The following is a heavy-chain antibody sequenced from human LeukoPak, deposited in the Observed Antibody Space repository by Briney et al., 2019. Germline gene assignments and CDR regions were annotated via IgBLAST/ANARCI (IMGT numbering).Heavy chain of an antibody. J-gene: IGHJ4*02. CDR1: GFTFSDYY. D-gene: IGHD3-10*01. CDR3: AGSPRYYYGSGTLEQDY. CDR2: ISSSGSTI. Sequence: GGSLRLSCAASGFTFSDYYMSWIRQAPGKGLEWVSYISSSGSTIYYADSVKGRFTISRDNAKNSLYLQMNSLRAEDTAVYYCAGSPRYYYGSGTLEQDYWGQGTLVTVSS. V-gene: IGHV3-11*04.